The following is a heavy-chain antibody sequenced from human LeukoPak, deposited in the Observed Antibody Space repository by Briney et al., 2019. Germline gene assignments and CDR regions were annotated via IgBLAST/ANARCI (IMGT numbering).Heavy chain of an antibody. V-gene: IGHV1-2*02. J-gene: IGHJ6*03. D-gene: IGHD6-13*01. CDR2: INPNSGGT. CDR1: GYTFTGYY. Sequence: GASVKVSCKASGYTFTGYYMHWVRQAPGQGLEWMGWINPNSGGTNYAQRVQGRVTMTRDTSISTAYMELSRLRSDDTAVYYCARENRYSSSWYFPGRGYYYYYYYMDVWGKGTTVTISS. CDR3: ARENRYSSSWYFPGRGYYYYYYYMDV.